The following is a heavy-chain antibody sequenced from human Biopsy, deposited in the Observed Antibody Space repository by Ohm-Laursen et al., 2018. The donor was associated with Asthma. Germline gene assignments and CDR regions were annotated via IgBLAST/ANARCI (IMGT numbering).Heavy chain of an antibody. D-gene: IGHD3-16*02. J-gene: IGHJ5*02. CDR3: AREKVIESRGFQNWFDP. CDR2: IYYDGSRK. Sequence: SLRLSCAASGFTFSRHALHWVRQAPGKGLEWVAGIYYDGSRKYYTESVKGRFTISRDNSKNRLYLEMASLRAEDTAVYYCAREKVIESRGFQNWFDPWGQGTLVTVSS. V-gene: IGHV3-33*01. CDR1: GFTFSRHA.